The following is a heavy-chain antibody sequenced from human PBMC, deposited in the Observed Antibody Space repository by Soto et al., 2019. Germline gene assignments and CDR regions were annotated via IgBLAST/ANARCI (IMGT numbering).Heavy chain of an antibody. CDR3: ARDDSGPIMFEY. CDR2: IFIDGGT. V-gene: IGHV3-53*01. Sequence: PGGSLRLSCAASGFTVSSKYISWVRQAPGKGLEWVSVIFIDGGTYYADSVKGRFTISRDNAKNTLYLQMNSLRAEDTAIYYCARDDSGPIMFEYWGQGKLVTVSS. D-gene: IGHD6-19*01. CDR1: GFTVSSKY. J-gene: IGHJ4*02.